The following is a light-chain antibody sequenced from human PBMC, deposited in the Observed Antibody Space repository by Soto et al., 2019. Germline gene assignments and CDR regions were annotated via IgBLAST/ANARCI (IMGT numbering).Light chain of an antibody. J-gene: IGKJ1*01. CDR2: HAS. Sequence: DIQMTQSPSTLSASIGDRVTITCRASQTINNWLAWYQQKPGKAPNLLIYHASNLETGVPSRFSGSAFGTEFTLTISSLQTDDFATYYCQPYNSYPWTFGQGTKVEIK. V-gene: IGKV1-5*01. CDR1: QTINNW. CDR3: QPYNSYPWT.